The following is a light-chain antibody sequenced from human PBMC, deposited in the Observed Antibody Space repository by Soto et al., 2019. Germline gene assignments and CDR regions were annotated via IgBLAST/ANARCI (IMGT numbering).Light chain of an antibody. J-gene: IGKJ4*01. CDR2: VAS. Sequence: EIVMTQSPATLSVSPGERATLSCRASQSVSNTLAWYQQKPGQAPRLLIYVASTSATGIPARFSGSGSGTEFTLTISSLQSEYFAVYYGQQYNKWPLTFGGGTKVETK. V-gene: IGKV3-15*01. CDR1: QSVSNT. CDR3: QQYNKWPLT.